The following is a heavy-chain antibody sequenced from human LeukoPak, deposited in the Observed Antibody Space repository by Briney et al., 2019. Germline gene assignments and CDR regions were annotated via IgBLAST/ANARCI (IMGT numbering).Heavy chain of an antibody. Sequence: ASVTVSCKASGYTFTGYYMHWVRQAPGQGLEWMGWINPNSGGTNYAQKFQGRVTMTRDTSISTAYMELSRLRSDDTAVYYCARDMSGSYYMLGDYWGQGTLVTVSS. D-gene: IGHD1-26*01. CDR1: GYTFTGYY. J-gene: IGHJ4*02. CDR2: INPNSGGT. CDR3: ARDMSGSYYMLGDY. V-gene: IGHV1-2*02.